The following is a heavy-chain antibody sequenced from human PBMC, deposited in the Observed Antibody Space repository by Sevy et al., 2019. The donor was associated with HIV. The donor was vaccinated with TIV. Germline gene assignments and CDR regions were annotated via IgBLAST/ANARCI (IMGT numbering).Heavy chain of an antibody. D-gene: IGHD1-26*01. CDR2: INGRGGSE. J-gene: IGHJ4*02. CDR1: GFTFSSFA. V-gene: IGHV3-23*01. CDR3: ARPAPRIAPSSAAFFDY. Sequence: GGSLRLSCAASGFTFSSFAMSWVRHIPGKGLEWVSTINGRGGSEYYADSVKGRFTISRDNSNNTVFLQMNRLRDEDTAVYYCARPAPRIAPSSAAFFDYWGQGTLVTVSS.